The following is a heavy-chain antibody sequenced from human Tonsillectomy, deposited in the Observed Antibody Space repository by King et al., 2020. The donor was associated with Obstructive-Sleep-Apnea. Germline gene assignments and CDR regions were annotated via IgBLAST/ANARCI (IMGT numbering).Heavy chain of an antibody. CDR1: GGSISSYY. CDR3: ARLRIAAAGTTYYFDY. J-gene: IGHJ4*02. V-gene: IGHV4-59*08. Sequence: QLQESGPGLVKPSETLSLTCTVSGGSISSYYWSWIRQPPGKGLEWIGYIYYSGSTNYNPSLKSRVTISVDTSKNQFSLKLSSVTAADTAVYYCARLRIAAAGTTYYFDYWGQGTLVTVSS. CDR2: IYYSGST. D-gene: IGHD6-13*01.